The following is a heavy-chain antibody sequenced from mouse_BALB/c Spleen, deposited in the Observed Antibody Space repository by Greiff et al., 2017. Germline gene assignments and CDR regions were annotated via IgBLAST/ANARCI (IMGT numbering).Heavy chain of an antibody. Sequence: EVQLQQSGTVLARPGASVKMSCKASGYTFTSYWMHWVKQRPGQGLEWIGAIYPGNSDTSYNQKFKGKAKLPAVTSTSTAYMELSSLTNEDSAVYYCTRSDYYGSSPFDYWGQGTTLTVSS. V-gene: IGHV1-5*01. CDR1: GYTFTSYW. J-gene: IGHJ2*01. CDR3: TRSDYYGSSPFDY. CDR2: IYPGNSDT. D-gene: IGHD1-1*01.